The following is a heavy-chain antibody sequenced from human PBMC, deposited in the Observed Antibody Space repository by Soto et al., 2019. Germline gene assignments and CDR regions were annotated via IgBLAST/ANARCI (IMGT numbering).Heavy chain of an antibody. D-gene: IGHD3-22*01. J-gene: IGHJ4*02. Sequence: QVQLVQSGAEVKKPGASVKVSCKASGYTFTSYDINWVRQATGQGLEWMGWMNPNSGNTGYAQKFQGRVTMTRNNSISTAYLELSTLRSEDPAVYYCARELTMLVDNWGQGTLVTVSS. CDR3: ARELTMLVDN. CDR1: GYTFTSYD. V-gene: IGHV1-8*01. CDR2: MNPNSGNT.